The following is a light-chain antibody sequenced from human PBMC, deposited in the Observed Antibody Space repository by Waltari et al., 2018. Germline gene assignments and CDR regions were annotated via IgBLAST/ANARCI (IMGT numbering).Light chain of an antibody. J-gene: IGLJ2*01. CDR2: EDV. Sequence: SYELTQPPSVSVSPGQTARITCSGDALPTKYAYWYQRKSGPAPVQVIYEDVKRPSGLPERFSGSSSGPIVTLTISGAQVEDEADYDCYSTDISGNVQVVGGGTKLTVL. CDR1: ALPTKY. V-gene: IGLV3-10*01. CDR3: YSTDISGNVQV.